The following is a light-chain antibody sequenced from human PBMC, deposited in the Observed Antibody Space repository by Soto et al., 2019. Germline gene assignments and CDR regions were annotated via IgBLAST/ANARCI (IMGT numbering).Light chain of an antibody. J-gene: IGKJ3*01. V-gene: IGKV1-33*01. CDR3: QQTYSTPFT. Sequence: DIRMTQSPSTLSASVGDRVTITCQTSRDISIFLHWYQVKPGRAPKLLIYDASNLETGVPSRFSGSGSGTDFTFTITSLQPEDVATYYCQQTYSTPFTFGPGTKVDIK. CDR1: RDISIF. CDR2: DAS.